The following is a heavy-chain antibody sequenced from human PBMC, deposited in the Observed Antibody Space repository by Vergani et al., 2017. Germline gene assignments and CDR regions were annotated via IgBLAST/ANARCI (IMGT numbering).Heavy chain of an antibody. CDR1: EFIFSDYN. J-gene: IGHJ4*02. CDR2: ISPSSTTI. V-gene: IGHV3-48*01. D-gene: IGHD5-24*01. Sequence: EVQLVESGGGLVQPGGSLRLSCAASEFIFSDYNMNWVRQAPGKGLEWVSYISPSSTTIYYADSVKGRFTSSRDNARNTLYLQMNSLRAEDTAVYYCAREDGYIWSYWGQGTLVTVSS. CDR3: AREDGYIWSY.